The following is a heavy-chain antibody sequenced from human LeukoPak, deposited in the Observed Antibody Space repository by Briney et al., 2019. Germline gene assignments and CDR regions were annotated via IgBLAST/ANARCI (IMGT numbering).Heavy chain of an antibody. CDR3: VRDPSGSGFAFDS. J-gene: IGHJ4*02. Sequence: GGSLRLSCAASGFIFSNDAMHWVRQAPGKGLEWVAFIWFDGSNKHYADSVKGRFTTSRDNSEDTLYLQMNSLRAEDTAVYYCVRDPSGSGFAFDSWGQGALVTVSS. V-gene: IGHV3-33*01. D-gene: IGHD1-1*01. CDR2: IWFDGSNK. CDR1: GFIFSNDA.